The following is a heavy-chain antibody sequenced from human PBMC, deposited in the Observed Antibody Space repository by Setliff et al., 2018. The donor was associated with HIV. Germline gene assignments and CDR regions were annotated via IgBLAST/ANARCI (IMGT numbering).Heavy chain of an antibody. D-gene: IGHD3-3*01. CDR2: MNPNSGNT. CDR1: GFILTSNY. Sequence: ASVKVSCKASGFILTSNYIHWVRQATGQGLEWMGWMNPNSGNTGYAQKFQGRVTMPKHTSISTAYMELSSLRSEDTAVYYCAIPRITLFGVVIRAFDYWGQGTLVTVSS. CDR3: AIPRITLFGVVIRAFDY. J-gene: IGHJ4*02. V-gene: IGHV1-8*01.